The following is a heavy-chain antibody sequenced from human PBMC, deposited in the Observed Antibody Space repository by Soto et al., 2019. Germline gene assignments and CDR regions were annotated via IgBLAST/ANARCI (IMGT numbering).Heavy chain of an antibody. CDR3: AKNHDYDILTGYYPYYYYYGMDV. D-gene: IGHD3-9*01. J-gene: IGHJ6*02. Sequence: EVQLLESGGGFVQPGGSLRLSCAASGFTFSSYAMSWVRQAPGKGLEWVSAISGSGGSTYYADSVKGRFTISRDNSKNTLYLQMNSLRAEDTAVYYCAKNHDYDILTGYYPYYYYYGMDVWGQGTTVTVSS. CDR2: ISGSGGST. V-gene: IGHV3-23*01. CDR1: GFTFSSYA.